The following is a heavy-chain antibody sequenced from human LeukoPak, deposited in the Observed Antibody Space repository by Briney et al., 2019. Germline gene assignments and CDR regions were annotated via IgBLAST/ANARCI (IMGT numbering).Heavy chain of an antibody. D-gene: IGHD3-22*01. Sequence: PGGSLRLSCAASGFTFSIYAMSWVRQAPGKGLECVSSITSSGETTYYAGSVKGQFTISRDNSKNTVYLQMNSLRAEDTAVYYCARDRPNYYGANGHYYRRDGDYWGQGTLVTVSS. V-gene: IGHV3-23*01. CDR2: ITSSGETT. CDR3: ARDRPNYYGANGHYYRRDGDY. J-gene: IGHJ4*02. CDR1: GFTFSIYA.